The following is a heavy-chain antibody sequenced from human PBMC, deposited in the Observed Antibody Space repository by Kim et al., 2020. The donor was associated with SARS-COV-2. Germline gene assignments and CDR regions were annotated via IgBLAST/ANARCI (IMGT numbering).Heavy chain of an antibody. D-gene: IGHD2-15*01. CDR2: MSFDGFSK. CDR1: GSYI. J-gene: IGHJ4*02. CDR3: ATEGGTSGRCGYFDS. V-gene: IGHV3-30-3*01. Sequence: GGSLRLSCVTSGSYIIHWVSKAPGKGLEWVAAMSFDGFSKYFVDSVKGRFTISRDDSKNTEYLELNSLRDEDSAVYYCATEGGTSGRCGYFDSWGQGTLVTVSS.